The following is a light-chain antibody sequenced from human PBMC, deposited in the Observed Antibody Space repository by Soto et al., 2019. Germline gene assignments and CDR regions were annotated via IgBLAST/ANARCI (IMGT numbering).Light chain of an antibody. CDR1: SSDVGGYNY. Sequence: QSALTQPASVSGSPGQSITISCTGTSSDVGGYNYVSWYQQHPGKAPKLMIYDVSNRPSGVSNRFSGSKSGNTASLTISGLQAEDEADDYCRSYTSSSTLVFGGGTKVTVL. V-gene: IGLV2-14*01. CDR3: RSYTSSSTLV. J-gene: IGLJ2*01. CDR2: DVS.